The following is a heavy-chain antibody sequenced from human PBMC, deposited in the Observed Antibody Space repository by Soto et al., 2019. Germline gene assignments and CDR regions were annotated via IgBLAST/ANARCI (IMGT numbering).Heavy chain of an antibody. Sequence: PGVSLRLPCSASGFTFSSYGMSWVRQATGKGLEWVSSISNSGSEIFYSASVKGRFTISRDSFKNTRYLEMSSLRPDHTAVYYCVRRGYNWQYSHYWRQGTLVTVSS. CDR1: GFTFSSYG. J-gene: IGHJ4*02. CDR3: VRRGYNWQYSHY. D-gene: IGHD6-25*01. CDR2: ISNSGSEI. V-gene: IGHV3-23*01.